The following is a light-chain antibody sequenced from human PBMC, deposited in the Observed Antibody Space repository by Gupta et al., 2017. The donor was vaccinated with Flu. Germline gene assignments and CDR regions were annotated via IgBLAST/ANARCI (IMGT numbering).Light chain of an antibody. Sequence: QSALTQPASVSGSPGQSVPISCTGTNSDVGNYNLVSWYQQHPDKVPKLILYDVTKRPSGVSIRFSGSKSGNTASLRISGLQAEDEADYYCCSFVAHNTPVFGGGTKLTVL. V-gene: IGLV2-23*02. CDR3: CSFVAHNTPV. J-gene: IGLJ2*01. CDR1: NSDVGNYNL. CDR2: DVT.